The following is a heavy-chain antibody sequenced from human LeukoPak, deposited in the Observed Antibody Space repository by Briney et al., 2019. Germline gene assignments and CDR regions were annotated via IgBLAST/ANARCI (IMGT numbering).Heavy chain of an antibody. V-gene: IGHV1-46*01. D-gene: IGHD1-26*01. J-gene: IGHJ4*02. CDR1: GYTLTRYY. CDR2: INPSGGSA. Sequence: ASVKVSCKASGYTLTRYYIHWVRQAPGQGLEWMGIINPSGGSASYPHKFQGRVTLTRDTSTSTVYMELSRLRSDDTAVYYCAREPLVGATNFDYWGQGTLVTVSS. CDR3: AREPLVGATNFDY.